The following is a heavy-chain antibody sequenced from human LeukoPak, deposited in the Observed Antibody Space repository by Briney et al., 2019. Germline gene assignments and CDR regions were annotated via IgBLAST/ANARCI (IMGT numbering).Heavy chain of an antibody. J-gene: IGHJ4*02. Sequence: GGSLRLSCAASGLTFSSHWMHWVRQAPGKGLVWVSRITNDGSSTTYADSVKGRFTISRDNAKNMLYLQVNSLRAEDTAVYYCARAWDEMVYADRDDYWGQGTLVTVSS. V-gene: IGHV3-74*01. CDR2: ITNDGSST. CDR1: GLTFSSHW. D-gene: IGHD2-8*01. CDR3: ARAWDEMVYADRDDY.